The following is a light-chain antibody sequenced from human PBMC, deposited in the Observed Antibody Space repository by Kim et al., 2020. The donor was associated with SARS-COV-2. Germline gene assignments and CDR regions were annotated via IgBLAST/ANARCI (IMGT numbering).Light chain of an antibody. V-gene: IGKV1-5*03. J-gene: IGKJ4*01. Sequence: DIQMTQSPSTLSASVGDRVTITCRARQSISRWFAWYKQKPGRAPNRLIYEASSLGSGVPSRFSVSGSGREFTLTISSLQPDDFATYYSDQNNSYPLTFGGRTKVDIK. CDR1: QSISRW. CDR2: EAS. CDR3: DQNNSYPLT.